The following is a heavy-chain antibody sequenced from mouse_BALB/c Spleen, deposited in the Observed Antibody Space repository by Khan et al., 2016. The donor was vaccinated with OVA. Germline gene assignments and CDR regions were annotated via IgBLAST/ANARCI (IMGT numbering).Heavy chain of an antibody. CDR2: ISSGSSTI. J-gene: IGHJ1*01. D-gene: IGHD2-1*01. Sequence: EVQGVESGGGLVQPGGSRKLSCVVSGFTFSSFGMHWVRQAPKKGLEWVAYISSGSSTIYYVDTVKGRFTISRDNPKNTLFLQMTSLRSEDTAMYYCARSGGNFHWYFDVGGAGTSVTVSS. CDR3: ARSGGNFHWYFDV. V-gene: IGHV5-17*02. CDR1: GFTFSSFG.